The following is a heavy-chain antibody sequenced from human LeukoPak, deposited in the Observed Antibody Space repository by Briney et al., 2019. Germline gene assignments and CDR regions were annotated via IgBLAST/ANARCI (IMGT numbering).Heavy chain of an antibody. CDR1: GGSFSGYY. CDR3: ARGNNIVVVPAADFDY. J-gene: IGHJ4*02. CDR2: INHSGST. D-gene: IGHD2-2*01. V-gene: IGHV4-34*01. Sequence: KTSETLSLTCAVYGGSFSGYYWSWIRQPPGKGLEWIGEINHSGSTNYNPSLKSRVTISVDTSKSQFSLKLSSVTAADTAVYYCARGNNIVVVPAADFDYWGQGTLVTVSS.